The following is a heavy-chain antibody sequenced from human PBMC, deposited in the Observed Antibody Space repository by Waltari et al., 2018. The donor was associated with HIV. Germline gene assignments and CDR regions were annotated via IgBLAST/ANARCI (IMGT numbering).Heavy chain of an antibody. CDR1: GFVFSSYW. D-gene: IGHD4-17*01. CDR2: IKQDGSDK. Sequence: EVQLVESGGGLVQPGGSLRLTCAASGFVFSSYWMNWVRQGPGKALEWVASIKQDGSDKYYVDSVKGRFTISRDNAKNSLYLQMNNLRAEDTALYYCVGTVTTLYRWFDPWGQGTLVTVSS. V-gene: IGHV3-7*01. J-gene: IGHJ5*02. CDR3: VGTVTTLYRWFDP.